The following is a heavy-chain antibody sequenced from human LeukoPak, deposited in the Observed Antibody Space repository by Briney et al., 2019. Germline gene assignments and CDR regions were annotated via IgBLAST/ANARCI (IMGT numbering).Heavy chain of an antibody. Sequence: SETLSLTCTVSGASISSSDYYWGWIRQPPGKGLEWIESIYYGGSTYYNPSLRSRVTISVDTSQNQFSLKLRSETAADTAIYYCARLGHYWSVIDYWGQGTLVTVSS. D-gene: IGHD3-3*02. CDR2: IYYGGST. CDR1: GASISSSDYY. CDR3: ARLGHYWSVIDY. V-gene: IGHV4-39*01. J-gene: IGHJ4*02.